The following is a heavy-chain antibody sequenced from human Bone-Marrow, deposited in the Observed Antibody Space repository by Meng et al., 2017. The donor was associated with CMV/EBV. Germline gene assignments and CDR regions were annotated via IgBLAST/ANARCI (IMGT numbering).Heavy chain of an antibody. J-gene: IGHJ6*02. CDR3: ARANSSSWEPEDYYYYGMDV. V-gene: IGHV1-2*02. D-gene: IGHD6-13*01. CDR1: GYTFTGYY. Sequence: ASVKVSCKASGYTFTGYYMHWVRQAPGQGLEWMGWINPNSGGTNYAQKFQGRVTMTRDTSISTAYMELSRLRSEDTAVYYCARANSSSWEPEDYYYYGMDVWGQGTTVTVSS. CDR2: INPNSGGT.